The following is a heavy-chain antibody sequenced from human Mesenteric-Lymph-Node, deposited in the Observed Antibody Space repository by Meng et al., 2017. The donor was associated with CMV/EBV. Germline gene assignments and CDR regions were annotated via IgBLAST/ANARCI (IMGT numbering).Heavy chain of an antibody. Sequence: GESLKISCAASGFIFSDYYLTWIRQAPGKGLEWVSSISSTGTTIDYADSVTGRFTISRDKAKKSVYLQMNSLRAEDTAVYYCARDSGGSYLDLWGQGTLVTVSS. CDR2: ISSTGTTI. CDR1: GFIFSDYY. D-gene: IGHD1-26*01. V-gene: IGHV3-11*01. J-gene: IGHJ4*02. CDR3: ARDSGGSYLDL.